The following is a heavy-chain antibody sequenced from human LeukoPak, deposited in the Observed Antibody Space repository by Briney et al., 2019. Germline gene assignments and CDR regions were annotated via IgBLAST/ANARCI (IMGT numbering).Heavy chain of an antibody. CDR2: INPNSGGT. CDR1: GYTFTGYY. CDR3: ATLYYYDFWSGYRDYYYGMDV. Sequence: ASVKVSCKASGYTFTGYYMHWVRQAPGQGLEWMGRINPNSGGTNYAQKFQGRVTMTRDTSISTAYMELSRLRSDDTAVYYCATLYYYDFWSGYRDYYYGMDVWGQGTTVTVSS. J-gene: IGHJ6*02. D-gene: IGHD3-3*01. V-gene: IGHV1-2*06.